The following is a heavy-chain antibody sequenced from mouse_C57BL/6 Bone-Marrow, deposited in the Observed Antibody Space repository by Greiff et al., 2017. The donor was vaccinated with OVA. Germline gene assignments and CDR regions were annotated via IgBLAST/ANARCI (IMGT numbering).Heavy chain of an antibody. CDR2: ISNGGGST. J-gene: IGHJ4*01. V-gene: IGHV5-12*01. CDR3: ARQGRNGYYSYAMDY. Sequence: EVMLVESGGGLVQPGGSLKLSCAASGFTFSDYYMYWVRQTPEKRLEWVAYISNGGGSTYYPDTVKGRFTISRDNAKNTLYLQMSRLKSEDTAMYYCARQGRNGYYSYAMDYWGQGTSVTVSS. CDR1: GFTFSDYY. D-gene: IGHD2-3*01.